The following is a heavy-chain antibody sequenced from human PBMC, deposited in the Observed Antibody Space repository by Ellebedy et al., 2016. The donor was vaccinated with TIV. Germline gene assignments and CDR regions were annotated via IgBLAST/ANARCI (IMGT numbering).Heavy chain of an antibody. CDR3: ARASNGKDV. CDR1: GFTFSSHD. V-gene: IGHV3-13*01. CDR2: IGTAGDT. J-gene: IGHJ6*02. Sequence: GESLKISCAASGFTFSSHDMHWVRQATGKGLEWVSAIGTAGDTYYPGSVKGRFTISRENAKNSLYLQMNSLRAGDTAVYYCARASNGKDVWGQGTTVTVSS.